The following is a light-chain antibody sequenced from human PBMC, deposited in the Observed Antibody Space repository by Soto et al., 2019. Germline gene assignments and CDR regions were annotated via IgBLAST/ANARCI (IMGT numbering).Light chain of an antibody. Sequence: QLVLTQSPSASASLGASVKLTCTLSSGHSNYAIAWHQQQPEKGPRSLMKLNNDGSHIKGDGIPDRFSGSSSGAERYLTISSLQSEDEADYYCQTWGTGIVVFGGGTKVTVL. CDR1: SGHSNYA. CDR3: QTWGTGIVV. CDR2: LNNDGSH. V-gene: IGLV4-69*01. J-gene: IGLJ2*01.